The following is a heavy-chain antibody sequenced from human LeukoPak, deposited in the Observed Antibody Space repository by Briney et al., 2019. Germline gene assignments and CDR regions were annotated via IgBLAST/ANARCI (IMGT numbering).Heavy chain of an antibody. D-gene: IGHD3-3*01. Sequence: SGTLSLTCTVSGYSISSGYYCGWIGQPPGKGLEWIGNVYHSGTTYYNSSLKSRVTISVDTSKNQFSLKLSSVTAADTAVYYCARGFSAFDIWGQGTMVTVSS. CDR1: GYSISSGYY. J-gene: IGHJ3*02. CDR2: VYHSGTT. CDR3: ARGFSAFDI. V-gene: IGHV4-38-2*02.